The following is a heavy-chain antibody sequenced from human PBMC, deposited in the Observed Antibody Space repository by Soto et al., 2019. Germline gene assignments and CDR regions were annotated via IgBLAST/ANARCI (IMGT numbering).Heavy chain of an antibody. J-gene: IGHJ6*02. CDR2: INHSGST. Sequence: QVQLQQWGAGLLKPSETLSLTCAVYGGSFSGYYWSWIRQPPGKGLEWIGEINHSGSTNYNPSLSSRVTIPVNTSKNQFSLKLSSVTAADTAVYYCARVRFYCSSPSCYGRYYYYGMDVWGQGTTVTVSS. V-gene: IGHV4-34*01. CDR1: GGSFSGYY. D-gene: IGHD2-2*01. CDR3: ARVRFYCSSPSCYGRYYYYGMDV.